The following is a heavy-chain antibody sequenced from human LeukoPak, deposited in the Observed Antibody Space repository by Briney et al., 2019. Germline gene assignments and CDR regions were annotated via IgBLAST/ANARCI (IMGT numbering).Heavy chain of an antibody. Sequence: GTSLRLSCAASGFTFSSYAMHWVRQAPGKGLEWVAVISYDGSNKYYADSVKGRFTISRDNSKNTLYLQMNSLRAEDTALYYCAKSPDIVATKGFDYWGQGTLVTVSS. V-gene: IGHV3-30*04. CDR3: AKSPDIVATKGFDY. D-gene: IGHD5-12*01. CDR1: GFTFSSYA. J-gene: IGHJ4*02. CDR2: ISYDGSNK.